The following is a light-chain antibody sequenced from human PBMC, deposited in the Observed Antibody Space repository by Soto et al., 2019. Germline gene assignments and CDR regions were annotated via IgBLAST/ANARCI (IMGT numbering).Light chain of an antibody. CDR2: DVN. Sequence: QSALTQPASVSGSPGQSITISCTGTSSDVGRYNYVSWCQQHPGKAPKLMIYDVNNRPSGVSNRFSGSKSGNTASLTISGLQAEDEADYYCSSYTSSSTRVVFGGGTKLTVL. CDR1: SSDVGRYNY. V-gene: IGLV2-14*01. J-gene: IGLJ2*01. CDR3: SSYTSSSTRVV.